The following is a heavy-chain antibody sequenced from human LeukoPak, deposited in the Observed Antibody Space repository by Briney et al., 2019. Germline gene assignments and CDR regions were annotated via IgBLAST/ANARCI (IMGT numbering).Heavy chain of an antibody. CDR3: VTGLLETANY. CDR1: GFTFSNYW. Sequence: GGSLRLSCAASGFTFSNYWMHWVRQVPGKGLVWVARIKSDGTTTSYAESVEGRFTISRDNAKKTLYLQMNSLRDEDTAVYYCVTGLLETANYWGQGTLVTVSS. CDR2: IKSDGTTT. J-gene: IGHJ4*02. D-gene: IGHD1-1*01. V-gene: IGHV3-74*01.